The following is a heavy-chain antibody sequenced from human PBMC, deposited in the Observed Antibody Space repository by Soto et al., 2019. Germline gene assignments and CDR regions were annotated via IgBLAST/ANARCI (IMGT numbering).Heavy chain of an antibody. V-gene: IGHV1-58*01. D-gene: IGHD2-8*01. Sequence: SVKVSCKASGFTFTSCAFQWVRQARGQRLEWIGWIAVGSGYTNYAQRFQDRVTLTRDMSTATTYMELSRLTSEDTAIYYCAADATAWQQMVPSDYWGQGTLVTVS. CDR2: IAVGSGYT. J-gene: IGHJ4*02. CDR1: GFTFTSCA. CDR3: AADATAWQQMVPSDY.